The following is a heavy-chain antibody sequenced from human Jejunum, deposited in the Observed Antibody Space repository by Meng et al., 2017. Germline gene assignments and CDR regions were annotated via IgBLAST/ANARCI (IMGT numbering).Heavy chain of an antibody. CDR3: ASARRMDV. CDR1: GFTFSTYD. CDR2: IWYEGSNK. V-gene: IGHV3-33*01. J-gene: IGHJ6*02. Sequence: GESLKISCAPSGFTFSTYDMEWVRQAPGKGLEWVAVIWYEGSNKYYADSLKGRFTISRDSSITISRDNAKNSLYLQMNSLRVEDTAVYYCASARRMDVWGQGTTVTVSS.